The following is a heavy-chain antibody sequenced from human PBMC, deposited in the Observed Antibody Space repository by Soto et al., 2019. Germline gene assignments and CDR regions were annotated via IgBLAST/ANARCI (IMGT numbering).Heavy chain of an antibody. V-gene: IGHV3-30-3*01. CDR3: AREGLVFGAAVKTLTYFDH. Sequence: GGSLTLSCEISGFTLSAHAMQWVRQTPGKGLEWVAVISNDGNQKDYADSVKGRFITSRDNSMNTVYLQMNSLRTEDTAVYYCAREGLVFGAAVKTLTYFDHWGQGTRVTVSS. CDR2: ISNDGNQK. D-gene: IGHD3-3*01. J-gene: IGHJ4*02. CDR1: GFTLSAHA.